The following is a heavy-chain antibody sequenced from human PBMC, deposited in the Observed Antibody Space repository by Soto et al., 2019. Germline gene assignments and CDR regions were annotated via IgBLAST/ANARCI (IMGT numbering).Heavy chain of an antibody. CDR1: GGSFSGYY. CDR3: ARGYSYGHYYFDY. J-gene: IGHJ4*02. Sequence: QVQLQQWGAGLLKPSETLSLTCAVYGGSFSGYYWSWIRQPPGKGLEWIGEINHSGSTNYNPSLKSRVTISVDTSKIQFSLQVSSVTAADTAVYYCARGYSYGHYYFDYWGQGTLVTVSS. D-gene: IGHD5-18*01. V-gene: IGHV4-34*01. CDR2: INHSGST.